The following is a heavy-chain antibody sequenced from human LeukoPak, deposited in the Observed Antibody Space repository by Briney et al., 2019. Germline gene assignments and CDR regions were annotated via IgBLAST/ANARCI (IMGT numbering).Heavy chain of an antibody. CDR3: AREGRSDIVVVVAARDAFDI. D-gene: IGHD2-15*01. Sequence: GGSLRLSCAASGFTFSSYEMNWVRQAPGKGLEWVANIKQDGSEKYYVDSVKGRFTISRDNAKNSLYLQMNSLRAEDTAVYYCAREGRSDIVVVVAARDAFDIWGQGTMVTVSS. J-gene: IGHJ3*02. V-gene: IGHV3-7*01. CDR2: IKQDGSEK. CDR1: GFTFSSYE.